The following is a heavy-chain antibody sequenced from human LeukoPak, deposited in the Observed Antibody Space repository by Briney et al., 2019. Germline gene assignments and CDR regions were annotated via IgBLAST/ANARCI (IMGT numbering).Heavy chain of an antibody. CDR3: AGGSLGSSQYGLYY. Sequence: GGSLRLSCAASGFTVSSNYMSWVRQAPGKGLEWVSVIYSGGSTYYADSVKGRFTISRDNSKSTLFFQMNSLRAEDTAVYYCAGGSLGSSQYGLYYWGQGTLVTVSS. D-gene: IGHD1-26*01. V-gene: IGHV3-66*01. CDR1: GFTVSSNY. CDR2: IYSGGST. J-gene: IGHJ4*02.